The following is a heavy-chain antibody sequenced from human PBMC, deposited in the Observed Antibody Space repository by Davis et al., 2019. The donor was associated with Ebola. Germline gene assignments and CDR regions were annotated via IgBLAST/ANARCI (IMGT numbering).Heavy chain of an antibody. J-gene: IGHJ4*02. D-gene: IGHD1-26*01. CDR1: GGSISSYY. CDR3: AIQIMGATRVFDY. CDR2: IYYSGST. Sequence: MPSETLSLTCTVSGGSISSYYWSWIRQHPGKGLEWIGYIYYSGSTYINPSLKSRVTVSVDTSKNQFSLKLNSVTAADTAFYYCAIQIMGATRVFDYWGQGALVTVSS. V-gene: IGHV4-59*04.